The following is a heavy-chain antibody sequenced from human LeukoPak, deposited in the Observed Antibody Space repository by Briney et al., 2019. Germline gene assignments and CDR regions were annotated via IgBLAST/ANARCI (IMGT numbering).Heavy chain of an antibody. J-gene: IGHJ4*02. CDR3: AREGPINNGDLDY. CDR2: ISSSGSYI. D-gene: IGHD1/OR15-1a*01. Sequence: PGGSLRLSCAASGFTFSSYSMNWVRQAPGEGLEWVSSISSSGSYIFHADSVKGRFTISRDNAQNSLYLQMNSLRAEDTAVYYCAREGPINNGDLDYWGQGTLVTVSS. V-gene: IGHV3-21*01. CDR1: GFTFSSYS.